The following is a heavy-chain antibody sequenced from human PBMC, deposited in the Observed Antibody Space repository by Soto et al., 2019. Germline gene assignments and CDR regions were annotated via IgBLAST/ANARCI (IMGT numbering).Heavy chain of an antibody. J-gene: IGHJ5*02. CDR2: IYWNDDK. V-gene: IGHV2-5*01. D-gene: IGHD3-3*01. Sequence: QITLKESGPTLVKPTQTLTLTCTFSGFSLSTSGVGVGWIRQPPGKALEWLALIYWNDDKRYSPSLKSRLTITKDTSKNQVVLTMTNMDPVDTATYYCAHTLRFLEWLPEVTGMFDPWGQGTLVTVSS. CDR3: AHTLRFLEWLPEVTGMFDP. CDR1: GFSLSTSGVG.